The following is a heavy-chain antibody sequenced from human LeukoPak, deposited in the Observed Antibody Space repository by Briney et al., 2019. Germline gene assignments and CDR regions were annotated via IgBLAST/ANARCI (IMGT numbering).Heavy chain of an antibody. Sequence: SETLSLTCTVSGGSISSYYWSWIRQPPGKGLEWIGYIYYSGSTYYNPSLKSRVTISVDTSKNQFSLKLSSVTAADTAVYYCARDRSGPNAFDIWGQGTMVTVSS. CDR1: GGSISSYY. D-gene: IGHD5-24*01. CDR2: IYYSGST. CDR3: ARDRSGPNAFDI. J-gene: IGHJ3*02. V-gene: IGHV4-59*06.